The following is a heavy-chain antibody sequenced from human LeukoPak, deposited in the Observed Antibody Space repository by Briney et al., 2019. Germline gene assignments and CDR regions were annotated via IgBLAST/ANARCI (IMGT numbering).Heavy chain of an antibody. CDR3: AREGSTVTTIPLY. CDR2: FNPNSGYT. D-gene: IGHD4-11*01. J-gene: IGHJ4*02. Sequence: ASVKVSCKASGYTLTDYYLHWVRQAPGQELEWMGWFNPNSGYTNYAKKFQGRVTMTRDTSLSTAYMELSRLTSHDTAVYFCAREGSTVTTIPLYWGQGTLVTVSS. V-gene: IGHV1-2*02. CDR1: GYTLTDYY.